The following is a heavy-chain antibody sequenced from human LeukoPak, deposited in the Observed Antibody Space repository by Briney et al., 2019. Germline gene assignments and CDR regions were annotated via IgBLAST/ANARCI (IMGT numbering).Heavy chain of an antibody. J-gene: IGHJ4*02. CDR3: ARPAAAGRGLDY. CDR2: INPNSGGT. Sequence: ASVKVSCKASGYTFTGCYMHWGRHAPGQGLEWMVWINPNSGGTNYAQKFQGRVTMTRDTSISTAYMELSRLRSDDTAVYYCARPAAAGRGLDYWGQGTLVTVSS. D-gene: IGHD6-13*01. V-gene: IGHV1-2*02. CDR1: GYTFTGCY.